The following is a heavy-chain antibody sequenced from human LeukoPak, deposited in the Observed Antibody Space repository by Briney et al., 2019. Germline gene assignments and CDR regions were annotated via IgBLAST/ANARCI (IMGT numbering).Heavy chain of an antibody. CDR3: AKLGSHSPDY. V-gene: IGHV3-30*02. Sequence: QAGGSLRLSCAASGFTFSSYGMHWVRQAPGKGLEWVAFIRYDGSNKYYADSVKGRFTISRDNSKNTVYLQMNSLRAEDTAVYYCAKLGSHSPDYWGQGTLVTVSS. J-gene: IGHJ4*02. D-gene: IGHD3-10*01. CDR1: GFTFSSYG. CDR2: IRYDGSNK.